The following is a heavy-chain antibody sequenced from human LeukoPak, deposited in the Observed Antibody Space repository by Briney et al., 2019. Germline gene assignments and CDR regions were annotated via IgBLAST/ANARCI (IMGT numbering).Heavy chain of an antibody. CDR2: IYYSGGT. D-gene: IGHD5-18*01. CDR1: GGSISSYY. J-gene: IGHJ4*02. CDR3: ARSRIQLWLQGGYYFDY. V-gene: IGHV4-59*01. Sequence: SETLSLTCTVSGGSISSYYWSWIRQPPGKGLEWIGYIYYSGGTNYNPSLKSRVTISVDTSKNQFSLKLSSVTAADTAVYYCARSRIQLWLQGGYYFDYWGQGTLVTVSS.